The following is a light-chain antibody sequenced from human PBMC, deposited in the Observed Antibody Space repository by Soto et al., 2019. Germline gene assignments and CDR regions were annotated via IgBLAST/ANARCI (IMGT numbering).Light chain of an antibody. CDR2: AAS. V-gene: IGKV1-39*01. J-gene: IGKJ3*01. CDR1: QNINNY. CDR3: QQSYSTPLT. Sequence: DIQMTQSLSSLSASVGDRVTITCRASQNINNYLNWYQQKPGKAPKLLIYAASSFQSGVPSRFSGSGSGTDFTLTISSLQPEDFATYYCQQSYSTPLTFGPGTKVDIK.